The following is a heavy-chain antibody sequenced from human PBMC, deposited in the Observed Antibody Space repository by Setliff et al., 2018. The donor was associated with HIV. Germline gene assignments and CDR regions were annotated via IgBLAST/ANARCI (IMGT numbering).Heavy chain of an antibody. CDR1: GYTFINFG. D-gene: IGHD1-1*01. J-gene: IGHJ3*02. V-gene: IGHV1-18*01. Sequence: ASVKVSCKASGYTFINFGISWVRQAPGQGLEWMGWISAYNGNTNSAQRLQGRVTLTTDTSTSTAYMDLRSLGSDDTAVYFCARENEGVACDIWGQGTMVTVSS. CDR3: ARENEGVACDI. CDR2: ISAYNGNT.